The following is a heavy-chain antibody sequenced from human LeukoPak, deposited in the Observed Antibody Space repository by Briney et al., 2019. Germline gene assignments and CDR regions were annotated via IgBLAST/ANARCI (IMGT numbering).Heavy chain of an antibody. Sequence: GGSLRLSCAAFGFTFSSYSMNWVRQAPGKGLEWVSYISSSGSTKYYADSVKGRFTISRDNVKNSLFLQMNSLSDEDTAVYYCARDFLTGYFDYWGQGTLVTVSS. CDR2: ISSSGSTK. D-gene: IGHD3-9*01. J-gene: IGHJ4*02. V-gene: IGHV3-48*02. CDR3: ARDFLTGYFDY. CDR1: GFTFSSYS.